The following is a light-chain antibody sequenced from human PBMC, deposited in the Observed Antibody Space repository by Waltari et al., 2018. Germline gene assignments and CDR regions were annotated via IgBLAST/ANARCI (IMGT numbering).Light chain of an antibody. V-gene: IGKV3-11*01. CDR2: DAS. CDR3: QQRDNWPWT. CDR1: QGFSSF. Sequence: DIVLTQSPATVSLSPGERATLSCRTSQGFSSFVAWYHQKPGQPPRLLIADASNRSSGISDRITASESGLDFTLTINSLEPEDVGVYYCQQRDNWPWTFGQGTKVEIK. J-gene: IGKJ1*01.